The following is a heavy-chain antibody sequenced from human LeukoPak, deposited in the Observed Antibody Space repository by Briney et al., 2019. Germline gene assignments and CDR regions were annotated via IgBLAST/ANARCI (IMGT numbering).Heavy chain of an antibody. V-gene: IGHV1-2*02. D-gene: IGHD3-22*01. CDR1: GYTFTGYY. CDR2: INPNSGGT. J-gene: IGHJ5*02. Sequence: ASVKVSCKASGYTFTGYYMHWVRQAPGQGLEWMGWINPNSGGTNYAQKFQGRVTMTRDTSLSTAYMELSRLRSDDTAVYYCARDQDYYDSSGYFRFDPWGQGTLVTVSS. CDR3: ARDQDYYDSSGYFRFDP.